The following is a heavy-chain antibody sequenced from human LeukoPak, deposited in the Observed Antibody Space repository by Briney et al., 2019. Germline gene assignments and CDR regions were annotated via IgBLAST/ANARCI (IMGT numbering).Heavy chain of an antibody. Sequence: GGSLRLSCAASEFTFSSYGMHWVHQAPGKGLEWVAVISYDGSSKYYADSVKGRFTISRDNSKNTLYLQMNSLRAEDTAVYYCAKDRLGSCSSTSCYTLSYWGQGTLVTVSS. J-gene: IGHJ4*02. CDR3: AKDRLGSCSSTSCYTLSY. D-gene: IGHD2-2*02. CDR2: ISYDGSSK. CDR1: EFTFSSYG. V-gene: IGHV3-30*18.